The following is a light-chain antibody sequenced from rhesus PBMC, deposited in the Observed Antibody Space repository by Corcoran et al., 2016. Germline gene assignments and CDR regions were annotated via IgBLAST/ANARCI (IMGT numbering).Light chain of an antibody. CDR2: YAS. CDR1: QGISIN. J-gene: IGKJ1*01. V-gene: IGKV1-25*01. CDR3: RHGDGTPPT. Sequence: DIQMTQSPSSLSASVGDTVTITCRASQGISINLAWYQQKPAKYTKLLNHYASTLQSGVPSKFSGRGSGTDFTLTISSLKPEDFATYYCRHGDGTPPTFGQGTKVEIK.